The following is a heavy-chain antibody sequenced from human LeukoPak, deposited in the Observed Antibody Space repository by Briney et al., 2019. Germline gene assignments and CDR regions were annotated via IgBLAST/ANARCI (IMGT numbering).Heavy chain of an antibody. J-gene: IGHJ4*02. V-gene: IGHV3-15*01. CDR3: TSSPEGIAVAGTSLDY. CDR1: GFTFSNAW. D-gene: IGHD6-19*01. CDR2: IKSKTDGGTT. Sequence: GGSPRLSCAASGFTFSNAWMSWVRQAPGKGLEWVGRIKSKTDGGTTDYAAPVKGRFTISRDDSKNTLYLQMNSLKTEDTAVYYCTSSPEGIAVAGTSLDYWGQGTLVTVSS.